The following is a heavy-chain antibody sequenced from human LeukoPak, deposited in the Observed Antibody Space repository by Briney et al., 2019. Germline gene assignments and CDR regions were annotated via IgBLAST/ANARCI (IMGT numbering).Heavy chain of an antibody. CDR1: GFTFSIYW. CDR3: ARVRFLQQLGYYFDY. V-gene: IGHV3-7*01. CDR2: IKQDGSGK. J-gene: IGHJ4*02. Sequence: PGGSLRLSCAASGFTFSIYWMSWVRQAPGKGLEWVANIKQDGSGKYYVDSEKGRFTISRDNAKKSLYLQMNSLRAEDTAVYFCARVRFLQQLGYYFDYWGQGTLVTVSS. D-gene: IGHD6-13*01.